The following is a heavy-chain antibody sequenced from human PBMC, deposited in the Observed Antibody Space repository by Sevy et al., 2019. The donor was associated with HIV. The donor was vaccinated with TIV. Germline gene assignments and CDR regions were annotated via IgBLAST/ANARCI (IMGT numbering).Heavy chain of an antibody. D-gene: IGHD1-26*01. CDR2: IKSKTDGGTT. CDR1: GFTFSNAW. V-gene: IGHV3-15*01. J-gene: IGHJ6*03. Sequence: GGSLRLSCAASGFTFSNAWMSWVRQAPGKGLEWVGRIKSKTDGGTTDYAAPVKGRFTISRDDSKNTLYLQMNSLKTEDTVVYYCTTGVGVGATPGYYYYYMDVWGKGTTVTVSS. CDR3: TTGVGVGATPGYYYYYMDV.